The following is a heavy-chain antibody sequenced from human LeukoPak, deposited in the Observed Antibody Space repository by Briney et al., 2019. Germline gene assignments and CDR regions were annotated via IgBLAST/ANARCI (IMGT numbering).Heavy chain of an antibody. Sequence: PSETLSLTCTVSGGSITSSSFHWGWIRQPPGKGLEWIGIIYYSGSTYYNPSLKSRVTISVDTSKNQFSLKLSSVTAADTAVYYCARRGVVATIDYWGQGTLVTVSS. D-gene: IGHD5-12*01. J-gene: IGHJ4*02. V-gene: IGHV4-39*01. CDR2: IYYSGST. CDR1: GGSITSSSFH. CDR3: ARRGVVATIDY.